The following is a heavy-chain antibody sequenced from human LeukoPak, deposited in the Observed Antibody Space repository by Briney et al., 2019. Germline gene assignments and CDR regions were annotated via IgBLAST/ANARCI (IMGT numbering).Heavy chain of an antibody. CDR2: IYHSGST. V-gene: IGHV4-4*02. J-gene: IGHJ6*03. CDR3: ARSSGYSYGRYYYYMDV. CDR1: GGSISSSNW. D-gene: IGHD5-18*01. Sequence: SETLSLTCAVSGGSISSSNWWSWVRQPPGKGLEWIGEIYHSGSTNYNPSLKSRVTISVDKSKNQFSLKLSSVTAADTAVYYCARSSGYSYGRYYYYMDVWGKGTTVTVSS.